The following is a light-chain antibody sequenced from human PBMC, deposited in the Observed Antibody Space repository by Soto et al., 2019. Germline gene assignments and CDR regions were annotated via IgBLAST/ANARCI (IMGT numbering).Light chain of an antibody. CDR2: EVS. CDR1: SSDVGGYKF. V-gene: IGLV2-14*01. J-gene: IGLJ1*01. Sequence: QSALTQPASVSGSPGQSITISCTGTSSDVGGYKFVSWYQHHPGKAPKLMIYEVSNRPSGVSNRFSGSKSGNTASLTISGLQAEDEADYYCSSYTISSPYVFGTGTKVTVL. CDR3: SSYTISSPYV.